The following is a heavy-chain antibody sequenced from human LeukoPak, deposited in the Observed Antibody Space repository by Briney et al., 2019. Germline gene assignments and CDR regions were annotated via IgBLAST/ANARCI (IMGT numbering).Heavy chain of an antibody. J-gene: IGHJ6*03. D-gene: IGHD2-8*01. CDR1: GGSINSGGSY. CDR3: ARDNGEYRSIYCYMDV. V-gene: IGHV4-31*03. CDR2: IYYSWSS. Sequence: SETLSLTCTVSGGSINSGGSYWSWIRQHPGKGLEWIGCIYYSWSSYYNPSLKSRVTLSLDTSKNQFSLKLSSVTAADTAVYYCARDNGEYRSIYCYMDVWGKGTTVTVSS.